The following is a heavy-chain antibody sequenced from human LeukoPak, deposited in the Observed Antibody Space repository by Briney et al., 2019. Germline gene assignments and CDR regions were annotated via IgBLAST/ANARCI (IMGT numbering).Heavy chain of an antibody. V-gene: IGHV3-21*01. J-gene: IGHJ4*02. CDR3: ARRGYHDYSGFDY. Sequence: GGSLRLSCAGSEFTFSSYSKHWVRQAPGKGLEWVSSISGSSDDIYYADSVKGRFTISRDNSKNSLYLQMNRLRAEDTALYYCARRGYHDYSGFDYWGQGTLVTVSS. D-gene: IGHD1-26*01. CDR2: ISGSSDDI. CDR1: EFTFSSYS.